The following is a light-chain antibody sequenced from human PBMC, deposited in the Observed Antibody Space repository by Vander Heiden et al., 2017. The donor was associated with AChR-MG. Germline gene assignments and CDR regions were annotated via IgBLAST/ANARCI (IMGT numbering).Light chain of an antibody. V-gene: IGKV3-20*01. CDR2: DAS. J-gene: IGKJ4*01. CDR3: QQYGLSPLT. Sequence: EIVLTQSPGTLSLSPGERATLSCRASQSDSSNSLAWYQQKPGQAPRLLIYDASSRATGIPDRFSGSGSGTDFTLTISRLEPEDFAVYYCQQYGLSPLTFGGGTKVEIK. CDR1: QSDSSNS.